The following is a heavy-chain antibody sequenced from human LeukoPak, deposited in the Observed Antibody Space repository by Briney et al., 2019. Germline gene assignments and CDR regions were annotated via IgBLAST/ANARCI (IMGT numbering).Heavy chain of an antibody. J-gene: IGHJ4*02. D-gene: IGHD5-18*01. Sequence: SETLSLTCTVSGGSMNSYYWSWVRQPAGKGLEWIGLIYTSGYTRYNPSLRSRVIMSVDTSKNQFSLKLTPVTAADTAVYYCASRANSYGPIDYWGQGTLVTVSS. CDR1: GGSMNSYY. CDR3: ASRANSYGPIDY. V-gene: IGHV4-4*07. CDR2: IYTSGYT.